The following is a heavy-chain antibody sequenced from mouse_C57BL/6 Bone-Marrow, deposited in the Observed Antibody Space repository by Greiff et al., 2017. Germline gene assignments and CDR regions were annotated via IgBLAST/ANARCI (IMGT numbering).Heavy chain of an antibody. D-gene: IGHD2-2*01. J-gene: IGHJ4*01. CDR2: IDPSDSYT. Sequence: QVQLQQPGAELVMPGASVKLSCKASGYTFTSYWMHWVKQRPGQGLEWIGEIDPSDSYTNYNQKFKGKSTLTVDKSSSTAYMQLSSLTSEDSAVYYYGRGGDGYDEGDAMDYGDRGTAVTVSA. V-gene: IGHV1-69*01. CDR3: GRGGDGYDEGDAMDY. CDR1: GYTFTSYW.